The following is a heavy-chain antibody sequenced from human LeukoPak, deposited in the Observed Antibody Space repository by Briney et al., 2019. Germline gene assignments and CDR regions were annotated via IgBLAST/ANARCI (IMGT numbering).Heavy chain of an antibody. CDR2: ISWNSGSI. D-gene: IGHD1-26*01. Sequence: PGGSLRLSCAASGFTFDDYAMHWVRQAPGKGLEWVSGISWNSGSIGYADSVKGRFTISRDNAKNSLYLQMNSLRAEDMALYYCAKDRASGSYLGYDFDYWGQGTLVTVSS. CDR1: GFTFDDYA. V-gene: IGHV3-9*03. CDR3: AKDRASGSYLGYDFDY. J-gene: IGHJ4*02.